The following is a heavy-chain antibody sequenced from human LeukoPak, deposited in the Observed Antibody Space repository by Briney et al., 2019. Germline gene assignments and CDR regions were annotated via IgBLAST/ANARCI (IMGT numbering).Heavy chain of an antibody. CDR2: IYYSGST. CDR1: GGSISSGGYY. D-gene: IGHD3-16*01. J-gene: IGHJ4*02. CDR3: ARGRDYRYGLKSKSGAQDY. Sequence: PSETLSLTCTVSGGSISSGGYYWSWIRQHPGKGLEWIGYIYYSGSTYYNPSLKSRVTISVDTSKNQFSLKLSSVTAADTAVYYCARGRDYRYGLKSKSGAQDYWGQGTLVTVSS. V-gene: IGHV4-31*03.